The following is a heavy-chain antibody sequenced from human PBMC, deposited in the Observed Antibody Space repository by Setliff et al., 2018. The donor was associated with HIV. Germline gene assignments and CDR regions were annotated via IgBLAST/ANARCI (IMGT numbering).Heavy chain of an antibody. J-gene: IGHJ4*02. CDR3: ARGRDWAKTGDF. CDR2: VHPSGSI. CDR1: GGSISNYY. D-gene: IGHD3-9*01. Sequence: PSETLSLTCTVSGGSISNYYWSWVRQPPGKGLEWIAEVHPSGSINYNSSLKSRVAISVDTSNNQFSLTMTSVTAADTAVYYCARGRDWAKTGDFWGQGALVTVSS. V-gene: IGHV4-34*01.